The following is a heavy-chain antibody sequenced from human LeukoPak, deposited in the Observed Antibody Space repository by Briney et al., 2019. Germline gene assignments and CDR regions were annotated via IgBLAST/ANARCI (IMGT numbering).Heavy chain of an antibody. D-gene: IGHD3-22*01. V-gene: IGHV1-24*01. J-gene: IGHJ4*02. CDR3: ATEGYYDSSGYYYLDY. CDR1: GYTLTELS. CDR2: FDPEDGET. Sequence: VSVKVSCKVSGYTLTELSMHWVRQAPGKWLEWMGGFDPEDGETIYAQKFQGRVTMTEDTSTDTAYMELSSLRSEDTAVYYCATEGYYDSSGYYYLDYWGQGTLVTVSS.